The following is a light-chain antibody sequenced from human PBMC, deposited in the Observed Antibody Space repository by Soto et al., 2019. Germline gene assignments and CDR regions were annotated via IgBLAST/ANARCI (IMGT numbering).Light chain of an antibody. Sequence: EIVLTQSPGTLSLSPGERATLSCRANQSVSSSYLAWYQQKPGQAPKLLIYGASRRATGIPDRFSGSGSRTDFTLTISRLEPEDFAVYHCHEYGSSPYTFGQGTKLEIK. CDR2: GAS. J-gene: IGKJ2*01. CDR1: QSVSSSY. CDR3: HEYGSSPYT. V-gene: IGKV3-20*01.